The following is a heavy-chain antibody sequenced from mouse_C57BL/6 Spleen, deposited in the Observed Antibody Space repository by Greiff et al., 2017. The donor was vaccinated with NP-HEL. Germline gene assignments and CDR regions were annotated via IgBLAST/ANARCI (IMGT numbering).Heavy chain of an antibody. J-gene: IGHJ1*03. V-gene: IGHV14-3*01. CDR1: GFNFNNTY. CDR3: ASRLYGDV. Sequence: EVQLQQSVAELVRPGASVKLSCTASGFNFNNTYMHWVKQRPEHGLEWIGMIDPATGNTTYAPKFPGKATITADTSSNTAYLQLSSLTSGDTAIYYCASRLYGDVWGTGTTVTVSS. CDR2: IDPATGNT. D-gene: IGHD1-1*01.